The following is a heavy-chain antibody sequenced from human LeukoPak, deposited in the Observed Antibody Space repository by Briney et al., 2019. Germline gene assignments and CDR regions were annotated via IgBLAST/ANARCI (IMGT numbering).Heavy chain of an antibody. CDR3: ARMRPIVAS. CDR1: GGSISSYY. CDR2: TNHSGST. Sequence: PSETLSLTCTVSGGSISSYYWSWIRQPPGKGLEWIGETNHSGSTNYNPSLKSRVTISVDTSKNQFSLKLSSVTAADTAVYYCARMRPIVASWGQGTLVTVSS. J-gene: IGHJ4*02. D-gene: IGHD1-26*01. V-gene: IGHV4-34*01.